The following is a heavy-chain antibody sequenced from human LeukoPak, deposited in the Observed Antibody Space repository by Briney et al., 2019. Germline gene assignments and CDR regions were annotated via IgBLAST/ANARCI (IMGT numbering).Heavy chain of an antibody. CDR3: ARDQYDTWSRRGNFDS. CDR2: IKLDGSEK. Sequence: PGGSLRLSCAASGFTFSSYWMSWVRQAPGKGLEWVANIKLDGSEKNYVGSVKGRFTISRDNTKNSLYLQMNSLRVEDTAVFYCARDQYDTWSRRGNFDSWGQGTLVIVSS. V-gene: IGHV3-7*03. J-gene: IGHJ4*02. D-gene: IGHD3-3*01. CDR1: GFTFSSYW.